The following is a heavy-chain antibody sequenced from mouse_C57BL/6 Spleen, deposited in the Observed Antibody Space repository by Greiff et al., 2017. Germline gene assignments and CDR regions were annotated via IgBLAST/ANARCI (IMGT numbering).Heavy chain of an antibody. CDR2: IDPENGDT. D-gene: IGHD2-1*01. V-gene: IGHV14-4*01. Sequence: VQLQQSGAELVRPGASVKLSCTASGFNIKDDYMHWVKQRPEQGLDGIGGIDPENGDTEYAPKFQGKATITAATSSNTAYLQLSSLTSEDTAVYYCTTYGNSDYWGQGTTLSVSS. J-gene: IGHJ2*01. CDR3: TTYGNSDY. CDR1: GFNIKDDY.